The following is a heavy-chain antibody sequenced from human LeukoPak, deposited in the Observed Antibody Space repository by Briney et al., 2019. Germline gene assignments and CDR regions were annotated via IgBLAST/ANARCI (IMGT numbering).Heavy chain of an antibody. CDR3: AKARYYDSSGYYPFDY. CDR1: GFTFSSYA. J-gene: IGHJ4*02. CDR2: ISGSGGST. Sequence: GGSLRLSCAASGFTFSSYAMSWVRQAPGKGLEWVSAISGSGGSTYYADSVKGRFTISRDNSKNTLYLQMNSLRAEDTAVYYCAKARYYDSSGYYPFDYWGKGTLVTVSS. V-gene: IGHV3-23*01. D-gene: IGHD3-22*01.